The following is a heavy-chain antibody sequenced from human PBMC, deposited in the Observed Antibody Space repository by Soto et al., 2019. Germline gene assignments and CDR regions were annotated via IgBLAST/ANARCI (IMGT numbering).Heavy chain of an antibody. CDR2: INHSGST. J-gene: IGHJ5*02. CDR1: GGSFSGYY. Sequence: NPSETLSLTCAVYGGSFSGYYWSWIRQPPGKGLDWIGEINHSGSTNYNPSLKSRVTISVDTSKNQFSLKLSSVTAADTAVYYCARGRVGLLWFGELSNNWFDPWGQGTLVTVSS. CDR3: ARGRVGLLWFGELSNNWFDP. D-gene: IGHD3-10*01. V-gene: IGHV4-34*01.